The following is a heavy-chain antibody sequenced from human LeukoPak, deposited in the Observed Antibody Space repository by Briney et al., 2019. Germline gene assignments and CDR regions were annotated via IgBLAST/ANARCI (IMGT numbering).Heavy chain of an antibody. D-gene: IGHD3-10*01. V-gene: IGHV2-5*01. CDR2: IYWNDDK. CDR3: AHRTTMVRGVMWFDP. Sequence: SGPTLVKPTQTLTLTCTFSGFSLSTSGVGVGWIRQPPGKALEWLALIYWNDDKRYSPSLKSRLTITKDTSKNQVVLTMTNMDPVDTATYYCAHRTTMVRGVMWFDPWGQGTLVTVSS. J-gene: IGHJ5*02. CDR1: GFSLSTSGVG.